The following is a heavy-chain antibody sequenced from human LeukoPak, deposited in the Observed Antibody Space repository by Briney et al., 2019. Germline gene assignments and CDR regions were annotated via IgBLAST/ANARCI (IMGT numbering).Heavy chain of an antibody. D-gene: IGHD3-10*01. CDR1: GYSFTSYW. CDR2: IYPGDSDT. CDR3: ARSTMVRGVMNWFDP. V-gene: IGHV5-51*01. Sequence: HGESLKISCKGSGYSFTSYWIGWVRQMPGKGLEWMGIIYPGDSDTRYSPSFQGQVTISADKSIITAYLQWSSLKASDTAMYYCARSTMVRGVMNWFDPWGQGTLVTVSS. J-gene: IGHJ5*02.